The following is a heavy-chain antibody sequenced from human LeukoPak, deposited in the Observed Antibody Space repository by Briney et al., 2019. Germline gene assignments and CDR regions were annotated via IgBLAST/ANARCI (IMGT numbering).Heavy chain of an antibody. CDR2: ISYDGSNK. D-gene: IGHD6-13*01. CDR1: GFTFSSYA. CDR3: ARGAAAGTRAFDI. V-gene: IGHV3-30*04. J-gene: IGHJ3*02. Sequence: GGSLRLSCAASGFTFSSYAMHWVRQAPGKGLEWVAVISYDGSNKYYADSVKGRFTISRDNSENTLYLQMNSLRAEDTAVYYCARGAAAGTRAFDIWGQGTMVTVSS.